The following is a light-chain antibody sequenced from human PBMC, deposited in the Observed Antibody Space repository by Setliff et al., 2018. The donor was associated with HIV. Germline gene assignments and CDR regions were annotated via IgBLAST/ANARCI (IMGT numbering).Light chain of an antibody. CDR1: SSDVGGYDF. CDR2: DVS. CDR3: ASYRSPATYV. Sequence: QSALPQPASVSGSPGQSITISCIGTSSDVGGYDFFSWYQQRPGKAPKLIIFDVSERPSGVSHRFSGSKSGNTASLTISGLHTVDEADFFCASYRSPATYVFGMGTNVTVL. V-gene: IGLV2-14*03. J-gene: IGLJ1*01.